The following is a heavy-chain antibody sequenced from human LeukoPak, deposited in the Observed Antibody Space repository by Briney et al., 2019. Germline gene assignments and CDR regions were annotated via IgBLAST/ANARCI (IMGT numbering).Heavy chain of an antibody. J-gene: IGHJ4*02. V-gene: IGHV3-74*01. CDR2: INSDGSST. D-gene: IGHD4-17*01. CDR1: GFTFSSYW. Sequence: PGGSLRLSCAASGFTFSSYWMHWVRQAPGKGLVWVSRINSDGSSTSYADSVKGRFTISRDNAKSTLYLQMNSLRAEDTAVYYCASWDYGAAYTVFDYWGQGTLVTVSS. CDR3: ASWDYGAAYTVFDY.